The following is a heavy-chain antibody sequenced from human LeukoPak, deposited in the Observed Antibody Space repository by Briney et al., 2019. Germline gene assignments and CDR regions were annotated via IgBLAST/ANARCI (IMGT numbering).Heavy chain of an antibody. V-gene: IGHV3-74*01. D-gene: IGHD2-2*01. CDR3: ARSERHQPLYFDY. J-gene: IGHJ4*02. Sequence: GGSLRLSCAASGFTFSSYAMSWVRQAPGKGLVWVPRIYSDESSTRYADSVKGRFTISRDNAKNTLYLQMNSLRAEDTAVYYCARSERHQPLYFDYWGQGTLVTVSS. CDR2: IYSDESST. CDR1: GFTFSSYA.